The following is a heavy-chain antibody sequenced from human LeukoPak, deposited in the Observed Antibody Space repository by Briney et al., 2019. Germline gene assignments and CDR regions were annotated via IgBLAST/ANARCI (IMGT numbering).Heavy chain of an antibody. Sequence: GSLRLSCAVSGFTFSSYAMHWVRQAPGKGLEWVAVISYDGSNKYYADSVKGRFTISRDNSKNTLYLQMNSLRAEDTAVYYCARGGVVVYELTYYWGQGTLVTVSS. D-gene: IGHD2-15*01. CDR2: ISYDGSNK. CDR3: ARGGVVVYELTYY. V-gene: IGHV3-30-3*01. CDR1: GFTFSSYA. J-gene: IGHJ4*02.